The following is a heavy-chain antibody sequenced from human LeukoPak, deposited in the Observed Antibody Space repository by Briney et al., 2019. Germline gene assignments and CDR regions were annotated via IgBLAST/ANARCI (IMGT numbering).Heavy chain of an antibody. J-gene: IGHJ4*02. CDR2: IGTAGDT. CDR1: GFTFSSYD. V-gene: IGHV3-13*01. D-gene: IGHD6-6*01. Sequence: QTGGSLRLSRAASGFTFSSYDMHWVRQATGKGLEWVLAIGTAGDTYYPGSVKGRFTISRENAKNSLYLQMNSLRAGDTAVYYCTRGLGSSFDYWGQGTLVTVSS. CDR3: TRGLGSSFDY.